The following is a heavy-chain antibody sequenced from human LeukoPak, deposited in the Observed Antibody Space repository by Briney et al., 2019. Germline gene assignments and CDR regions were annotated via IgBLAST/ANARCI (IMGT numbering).Heavy chain of an antibody. CDR3: AREGNPYFRDSSGYNTFFDY. D-gene: IGHD3-22*01. V-gene: IGHV4-38-2*02. Sequence: NASETLSLTCTVSGYSISSGYYWGWIRQPPGKGLEWIGSIYHSGSTYYNPSLKSRVTISVDTSKNQFSLKLSFVTAADTSVYYCAREGNPYFRDSSGYNTFFDYWGQGTLVTVSS. CDR2: IYHSGST. J-gene: IGHJ4*02. CDR1: GYSISSGYY.